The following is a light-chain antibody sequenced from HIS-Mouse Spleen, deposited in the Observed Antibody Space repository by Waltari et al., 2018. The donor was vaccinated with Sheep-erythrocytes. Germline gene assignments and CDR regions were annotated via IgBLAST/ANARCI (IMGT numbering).Light chain of an antibody. V-gene: IGKV1-8*01. J-gene: IGKJ4*01. Sequence: AIRMTQSPSSLSASTGDRVTITCRASQGLSSYLAWYQQKPGNAPKLLIYAASTLQSGVPSRFSGSGSGTDFTLTISCLQSEDFATYYCQQYYSYPLTFGGGTKVEIK. CDR3: QQYYSYPLT. CDR1: QGLSSY. CDR2: AAS.